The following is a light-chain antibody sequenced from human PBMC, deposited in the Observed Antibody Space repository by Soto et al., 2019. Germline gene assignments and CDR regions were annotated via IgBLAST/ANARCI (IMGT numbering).Light chain of an antibody. Sequence: DIVMTQSPATLSVSPGERATLSCRASQTVSSSLAWYQQRRGQAPRLLIFGASTRAPGIPARFSASGSGTEFTLTISSLQSEDFEIYYCQQYYDWPPWPFGQGTKVEIK. CDR2: GAS. J-gene: IGKJ1*01. V-gene: IGKV3-15*01. CDR3: QQYYDWPPWP. CDR1: QTVSSS.